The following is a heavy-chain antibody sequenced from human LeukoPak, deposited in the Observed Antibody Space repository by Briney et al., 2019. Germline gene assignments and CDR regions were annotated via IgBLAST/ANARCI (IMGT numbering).Heavy chain of an antibody. Sequence: VGSLRLSCAASGFTFSNYAMCWVRQALGKGLGWVSSINGSGGSTYYADSVKGRFTISRDNSKNTLYLQMNSLRAEDTAVYYCAKEVTIRGQGTLVTVSS. CDR1: GFTFSNYA. CDR2: INGSGGST. D-gene: IGHD3-3*01. V-gene: IGHV3-23*01. CDR3: AKEVTI. J-gene: IGHJ4*02.